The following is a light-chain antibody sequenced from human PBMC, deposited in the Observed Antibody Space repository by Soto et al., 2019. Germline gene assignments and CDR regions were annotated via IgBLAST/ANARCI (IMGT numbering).Light chain of an antibody. J-gene: IGKJ1*01. CDR1: QSVSSSY. CDR3: QQYNSYST. V-gene: IGKV3-20*01. Sequence: EIVLTQSPCTLSLSTGERATLSCRASQSVSSSYVAWYQQKPGQAPRLLIYGASTRATGIPARFSGSGSGTDFTLTISSLQPDDFATYYCQQYNSYSTFGQGTKVDI. CDR2: GAS.